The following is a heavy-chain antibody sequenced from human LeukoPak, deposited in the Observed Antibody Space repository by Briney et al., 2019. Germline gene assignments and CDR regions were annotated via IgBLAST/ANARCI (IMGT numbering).Heavy chain of an antibody. V-gene: IGHV4-34*01. Sequence: SETLSLTCAVYGGSFSGYYWSWIRQPPGKGLEWVGEINHSGSTNYNPSLKSRVTISVDTSKNRFSLKLSSVTAADTAVYYCAGTYYYGSGSDAFDIWGQGTMVTVSS. CDR1: GGSFSGYY. J-gene: IGHJ3*02. D-gene: IGHD3-10*01. CDR3: AGTYYYGSGSDAFDI. CDR2: INHSGST.